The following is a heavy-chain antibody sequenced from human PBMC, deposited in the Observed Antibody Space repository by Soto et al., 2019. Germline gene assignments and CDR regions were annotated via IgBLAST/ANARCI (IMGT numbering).Heavy chain of an antibody. D-gene: IGHD1-26*01. V-gene: IGHV1-2*02. Sequence: ASVKVSCKASGYTFTGHYIHWARQAPEQGPEWMGEIGPESGATRYAQKFQGRVTMTRDMSITTVYMELNNLSPDDTAVYYCGRGRSGQIVVFYWGQGTPVTVSS. CDR1: GYTFTGHY. CDR3: GRGRSGQIVVFY. CDR2: IGPESGAT. J-gene: IGHJ4*02.